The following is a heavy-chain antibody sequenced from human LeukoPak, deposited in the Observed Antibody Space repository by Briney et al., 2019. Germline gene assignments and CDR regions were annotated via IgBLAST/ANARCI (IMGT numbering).Heavy chain of an antibody. Sequence: GGSLRLSCAASGFTFSSYAMSWVRQAPGKGQEWVSAISGSGGSTYYADSVKGRFTISRDNSKNTLYLQMNSLRAEDTAVYYCAEDRVLLWFGELDYWGQGTLVTVSS. D-gene: IGHD3-10*01. CDR1: GFTFSSYA. CDR3: AEDRVLLWFGELDY. J-gene: IGHJ4*02. CDR2: ISGSGGST. V-gene: IGHV3-23*01.